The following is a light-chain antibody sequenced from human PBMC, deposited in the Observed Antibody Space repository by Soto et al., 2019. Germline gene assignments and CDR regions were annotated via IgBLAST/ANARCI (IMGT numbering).Light chain of an antibody. CDR3: QHYGTTPWT. V-gene: IGKV3-20*01. CDR1: QSVCSRC. CDR2: GAS. J-gene: IGKJ1*01. Sequence: ETVLTQSPGTLSLSPGEMVTLSCRASQSVCSRCLAWYQQKPGQSPRLLIYGASSRATGIPDRFSGSGSGTDFTLTISRLESEDFAVYYCQHYGTTPWTFGQGTKVGIK.